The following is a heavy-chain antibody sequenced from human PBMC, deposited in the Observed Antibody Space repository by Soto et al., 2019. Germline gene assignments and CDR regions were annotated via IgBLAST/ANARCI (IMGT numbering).Heavy chain of an antibody. CDR2: IYTSGST. CDR1: GGSISSYY. J-gene: IGHJ3*02. Sequence: PSETLSLTCTVSGGSISSYYWSWIRQPAGKGLELIGRIYTSGSTNYNPSLKSRVTMSVDTSKNQFPLKLSSVTAADTAVYYCARDNTRNYYDSSGYYPAAFDIWGQGTMVTV. V-gene: IGHV4-4*07. D-gene: IGHD3-22*01. CDR3: ARDNTRNYYDSSGYYPAAFDI.